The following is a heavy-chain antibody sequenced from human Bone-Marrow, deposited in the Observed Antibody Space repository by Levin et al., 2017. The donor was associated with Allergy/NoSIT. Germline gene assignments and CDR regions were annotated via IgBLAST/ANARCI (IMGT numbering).Heavy chain of an antibody. V-gene: IGHV4-59*11. D-gene: IGHD2-21*02. CDR3: AKTARRLDS. J-gene: IGHJ5*01. CDR2: IFYNGDT. CDR1: GASMTDHY. Sequence: SETLSLTCTVSGASMTDHYWSWIRQPPGKGLESIGYIFYNGDTASNPSLKSRVTLSMDTSKNQFSLKLRYVSAADTAVYYCAKTARRLDSWGQGILVTVSS.